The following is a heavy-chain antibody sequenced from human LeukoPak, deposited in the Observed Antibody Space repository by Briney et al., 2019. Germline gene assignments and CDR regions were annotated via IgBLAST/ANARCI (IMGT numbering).Heavy chain of an antibody. CDR2: IYYSGST. D-gene: IGHD1-26*01. J-gene: IGHJ4*02. CDR1: GSSISSSSYY. Sequence: SETLSLXCTVSGSSISSSSYYWGWIRQPPGKGLEWIGSIYYSGSTYYNPSLKSRVTISVDTSKNQFSLKLSSVTAADTAVYYCASIVGATHLAFDYWGQGTLVTVSS. CDR3: ASIVGATHLAFDY. V-gene: IGHV4-39*01.